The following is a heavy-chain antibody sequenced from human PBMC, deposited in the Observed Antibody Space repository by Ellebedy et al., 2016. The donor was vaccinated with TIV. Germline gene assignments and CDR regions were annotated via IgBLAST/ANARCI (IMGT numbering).Heavy chain of an antibody. Sequence: MPSETLSLTCTVSGGSISRYYWSWIRQPPGKGLEWIGYIYNSGSTNYNPSLKSRVTISVDTSKNQFSLKLSSVTAADTAVYYCARGDYYGSGSISYWGQGTLVTVSS. V-gene: IGHV4-59*01. D-gene: IGHD3-10*01. CDR2: IYNSGST. CDR1: GGSISRYY. J-gene: IGHJ4*02. CDR3: ARGDYYGSGSISY.